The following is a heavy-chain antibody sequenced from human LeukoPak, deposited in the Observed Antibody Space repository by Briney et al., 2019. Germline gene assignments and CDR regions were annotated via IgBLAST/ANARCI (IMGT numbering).Heavy chain of an antibody. J-gene: IGHJ6*02. Sequence: GGSLRLSCEGSGFPFNSFAIHWVRQAPGRGLEWVKVISYDGSKKYYADSVRGRFSISRDNSKNTVYAQMSGLRAEDTAVYYCARDRHCVNGLCHNSPGMDVWGRGTTVTVSS. V-gene: IGHV3-30*03. CDR2: ISYDGSKK. D-gene: IGHD2-8*01. CDR1: GFPFNSFA. CDR3: ARDRHCVNGLCHNSPGMDV.